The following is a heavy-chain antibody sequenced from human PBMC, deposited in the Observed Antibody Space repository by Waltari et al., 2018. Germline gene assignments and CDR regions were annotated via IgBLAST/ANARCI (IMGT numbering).Heavy chain of an antibody. V-gene: IGHV4-61*09. Sequence: QVQLQESGPGLVKPSQTMSLTCTVSGGSISSGSYYWSWIRQPAGKGLEWIGYIYTSGTTTSNPSLKILVTIPVDTSKTQFSLKLTSVTAADTAVYYCARGSYCGGDCPPFDYWGQGTLVTVSS. CDR1: GGSISSGSYY. CDR2: IYTSGTT. D-gene: IGHD2-21*01. J-gene: IGHJ4*02. CDR3: ARGSYCGGDCPPFDY.